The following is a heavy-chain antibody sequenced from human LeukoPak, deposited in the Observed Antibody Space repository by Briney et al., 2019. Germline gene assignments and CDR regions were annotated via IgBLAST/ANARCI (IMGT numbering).Heavy chain of an antibody. CDR3: ARGLGDTFFDY. CDR1: GFIFGDYT. J-gene: IGHJ4*02. D-gene: IGHD3-16*01. CDR2: SSRTSSTI. Sequence: GGSLRLSCAVSGFIFGDYTVKWVRQAPGKGLEWISYSSRTSSTIYYAGSVKGRFTISRDNAKNSLYLQMNVLRAEDTAVYYCARGLGDTFFDYWGQGTLVAVSS. V-gene: IGHV3-48*01.